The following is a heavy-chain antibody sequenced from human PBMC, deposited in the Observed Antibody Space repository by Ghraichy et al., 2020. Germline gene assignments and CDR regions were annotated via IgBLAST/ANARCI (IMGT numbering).Heavy chain of an antibody. V-gene: IGHV4-59*01. Sequence: SETLSLTCTVSGGSISSYYWSWIRQPPGKGLEWIGYIYYSGSTNYNPSLKSRVTISVDTSKNQFSLKLSSVTAADTAVYYCARGGSTLHYYYYYGMDVWGQGTTVTVSS. J-gene: IGHJ6*02. CDR3: ARGGSTLHYYYYYGMDV. D-gene: IGHD2-2*01. CDR2: IYYSGST. CDR1: GGSISSYY.